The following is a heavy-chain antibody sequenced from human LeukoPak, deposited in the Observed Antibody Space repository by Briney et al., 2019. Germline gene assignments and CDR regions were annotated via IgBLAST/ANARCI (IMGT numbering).Heavy chain of an antibody. CDR3: AKGADYVGEDYFDY. Sequence: GGSLRLSCAASGFTFDDYAMHWVRQAPGKGLEWGSGISWNSGFIAYADSVKGRFTISRDNAKNSLYLKMNSLKPEDMALYYCAKGADYVGEDYFDYWGQGTLVTVSS. J-gene: IGHJ4*02. D-gene: IGHD3-16*01. CDR2: ISWNSGFI. V-gene: IGHV3-9*03. CDR1: GFTFDDYA.